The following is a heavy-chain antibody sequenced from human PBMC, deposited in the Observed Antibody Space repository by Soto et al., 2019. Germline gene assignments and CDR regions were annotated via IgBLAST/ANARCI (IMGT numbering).Heavy chain of an antibody. CDR1: GGSISSGGYY. CDR2: IHYSGST. Sequence: QVQLQESGPGLVKPSQTLSLTCTVSGGSISSGGYYWSWTRQHPGKGLEWIGYIHYSGSTHYNPSLQSRVTISIDTSKNLFSLKLSSVTAADTAVYYCARDGNSNWNNWFDPWGQGTLVTVSS. CDR3: ARDGNSNWNNWFDP. V-gene: IGHV4-31*03. D-gene: IGHD1-1*01. J-gene: IGHJ5*02.